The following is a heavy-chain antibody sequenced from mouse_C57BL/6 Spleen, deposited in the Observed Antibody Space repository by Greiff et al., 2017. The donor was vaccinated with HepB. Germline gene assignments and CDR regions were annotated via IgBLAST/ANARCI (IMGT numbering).Heavy chain of an antibody. V-gene: IGHV1-22*01. J-gene: IGHJ4*01. CDR3: ARNRGYYGSSADYYAMDY. D-gene: IGHD1-1*01. CDR2: INPNNGGT. Sequence: EVQLQQSGPELVKPGASVKMSCKASGYTFTDYNMHWVKQSHGKSLEWIGYINPNNGGTSYNQKFKGKATLTVNKSSSTAYMELRSLTSEDAAVYYCARNRGYYGSSADYYAMDYWGQGTSVTVSS. CDR1: GYTFTDYN.